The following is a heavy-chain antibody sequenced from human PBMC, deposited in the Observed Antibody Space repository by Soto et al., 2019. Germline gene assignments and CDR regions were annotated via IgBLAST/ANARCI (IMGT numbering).Heavy chain of an antibody. CDR1: GGTFSSYA. Sequence: SVKVSCKASGGTFSSYAISWVRQAPGQGLEWMGGIIPIFGTANYAQKFQGRVTITADKSTSTAYMELSSLRSEDTAVYYCARDSPNSGSYYFNSWYFDLWGCGTLVTVSS. D-gene: IGHD1-26*01. J-gene: IGHJ2*01. CDR2: IIPIFGTA. V-gene: IGHV1-69*06. CDR3: ARDSPNSGSYYFNSWYFDL.